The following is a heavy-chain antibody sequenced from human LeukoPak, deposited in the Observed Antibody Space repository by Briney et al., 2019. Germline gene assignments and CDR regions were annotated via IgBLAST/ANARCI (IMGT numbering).Heavy chain of an antibody. D-gene: IGHD5-18*01. Sequence: PGGSLRLSCAASGFTFSSYGMHWVRQAPGKGLEWVAFIRYDGSNKYYADSVKGRFTISRDNSKNTLYLQMNSLRAEDTAVYYCAKDAPVDTAMLDAFDIWGQGTMVTVSS. CDR3: AKDAPVDTAMLDAFDI. CDR1: GFTFSSYG. V-gene: IGHV3-30*02. J-gene: IGHJ3*02. CDR2: IRYDGSNK.